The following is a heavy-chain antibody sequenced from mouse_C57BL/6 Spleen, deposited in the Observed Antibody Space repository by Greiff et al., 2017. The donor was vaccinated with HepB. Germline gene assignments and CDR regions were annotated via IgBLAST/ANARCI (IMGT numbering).Heavy chain of an antibody. CDR2: IDPSDSYT. CDR3: ARPLRHYYAMDY. CDR1: GYTFTSYW. V-gene: IGHV1-69*01. D-gene: IGHD1-2*01. Sequence: VQLQQPGAELVMPGASVKLSCKASGYTFTSYWMHWVKQRPGQGLEWIGEIDPSDSYTNYNQNFKGKSTLTVDKSSSTAYMQLSSLTSEDSAVYYCARPLRHYYAMDYWGQGTSVTVSS. J-gene: IGHJ4*01.